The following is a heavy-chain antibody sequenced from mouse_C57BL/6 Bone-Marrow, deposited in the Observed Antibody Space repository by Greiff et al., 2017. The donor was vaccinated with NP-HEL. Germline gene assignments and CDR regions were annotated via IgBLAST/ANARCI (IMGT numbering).Heavy chain of an antibody. Sequence: EVKVVESGGGLVKPGGSLKLSCAASGFTFSSYAMSWVRQTPEKRLEWVATISDGGSYTYYPDNVKGRFTISRDNAKNNLYLQMSHLKSEDTAMYYCARDGLTTAPEYFDYWGQGTTLTVSS. V-gene: IGHV5-4*01. D-gene: IGHD1-2*01. CDR3: ARDGLTTAPEYFDY. CDR2: ISDGGSYT. CDR1: GFTFSSYA. J-gene: IGHJ2*01.